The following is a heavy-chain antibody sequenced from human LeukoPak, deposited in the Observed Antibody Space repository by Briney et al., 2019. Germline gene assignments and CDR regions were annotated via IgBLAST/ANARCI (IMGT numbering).Heavy chain of an antibody. D-gene: IGHD1-26*01. V-gene: IGHV3-23*01. CDR1: GFTFSNYG. CDR2: LSGDGGSI. J-gene: IGHJ4*02. Sequence: GGSLRLSCAASGFTFSNYGMNWVRQAPGKGLEWVSSLSGDGGSIFYADSVKGRFTISRDNSKNTLYLQMSNLRADDTAIYYCAKKRATTATTNFDYWGQGTLVTVSS. CDR3: AKKRATTATTNFDY.